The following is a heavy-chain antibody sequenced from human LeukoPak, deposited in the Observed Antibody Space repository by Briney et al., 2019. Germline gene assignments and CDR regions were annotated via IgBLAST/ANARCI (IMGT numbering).Heavy chain of an antibody. V-gene: IGHV4-34*01. CDR2: INHSGST. J-gene: IGHJ6*03. Sequence: SETLSLTCAVYGGSFSGYYWSWIRQPPGKGLEWIGEINHSGSTNYNPSLKSRVTISVDTSKNQFSLKLSSVTAADTAVYYCARTPPTYCSGGSCYTRGYYYYMDVWGKGTTVTVSS. CDR1: GGSFSGYY. D-gene: IGHD2-15*01. CDR3: ARTPPTYCSGGSCYTRGYYYYMDV.